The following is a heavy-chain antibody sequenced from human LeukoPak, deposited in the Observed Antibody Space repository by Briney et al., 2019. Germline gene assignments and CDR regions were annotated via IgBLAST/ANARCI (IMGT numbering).Heavy chain of an antibody. CDR3: ASYCSGGSCYPNDAFDI. J-gene: IGHJ3*02. V-gene: IGHV4-30-2*01. CDR1: GGSISSGGYS. D-gene: IGHD2-15*01. Sequence: PSETLSLTCAVSGGSISSGGYSWSWIRQPPGKGLEWIGYIYHSGSTYYNPSLKSRVTISVDRSNNQFSLKLSSVTAADTAVYYCASYCSGGSCYPNDAFDIWGQGTMVTVSS. CDR2: IYHSGST.